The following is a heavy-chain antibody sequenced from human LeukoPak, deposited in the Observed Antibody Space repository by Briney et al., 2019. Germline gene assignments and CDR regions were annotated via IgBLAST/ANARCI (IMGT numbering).Heavy chain of an antibody. CDR3: AKGHQHVLRYSDWLPPET. CDR1: GFTFINCA. D-gene: IGHD3-9*01. CDR2: ISGNGATT. J-gene: IGHJ5*02. V-gene: IGHV3-23*01. Sequence: PGGSLRLSCAASGFTFINCAMNWVRQAPGKGLEWVSAISGNGATTYYADSVKGRFTISRDNSKNTLYLHMSSLRAEDTAVYFCAKGHQHVLRYSDWLPPETWGQGTLVTVSS.